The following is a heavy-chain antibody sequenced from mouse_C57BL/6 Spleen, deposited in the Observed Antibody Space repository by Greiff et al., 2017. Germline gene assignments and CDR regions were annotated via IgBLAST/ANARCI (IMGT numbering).Heavy chain of an antibody. Sequence: VQLQESGPELVKPGASVKISCKASGYAFSSSWMNWVKQRPGKGLEWIGRIYPGDGDTNYNGKFKGKATLTADKSSSTAYMQLSSLTSEDSAVYSCANYYGSSYGWFAYWGQGTLVTVSA. CDR3: ANYYGSSYGWFAY. CDR2: IYPGDGDT. V-gene: IGHV1-82*01. J-gene: IGHJ3*01. D-gene: IGHD1-1*01. CDR1: GYAFSSSW.